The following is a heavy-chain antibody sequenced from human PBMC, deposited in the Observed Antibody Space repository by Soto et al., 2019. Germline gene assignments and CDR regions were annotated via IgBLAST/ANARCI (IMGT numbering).Heavy chain of an antibody. CDR1: GFTVSSNY. CDR3: ARGHDGYSS. J-gene: IGHJ4*02. Sequence: GGSLRLSCAASGFTVSSNYMSWVRQAPGKGLDWVSIMYVGGSTYYAGSVMGRFTISRDNSENTLYLQMNSLTAEDTAVYYCARGHDGYSSWGRGTLVTVSS. D-gene: IGHD2-15*01. CDR2: MYVGGST. V-gene: IGHV3-53*01.